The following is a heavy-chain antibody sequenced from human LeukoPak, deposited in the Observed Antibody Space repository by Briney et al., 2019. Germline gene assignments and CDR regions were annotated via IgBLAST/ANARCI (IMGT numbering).Heavy chain of an antibody. V-gene: IGHV3-33*03. CDR2: IWFDGTKI. J-gene: IGHJ4*02. CDR1: GFAFDAHG. Sequence: GGSLRLSCATSGFAFDAHGMHWVRQAPGKGLDWLATIWFDGTKIYYAQSVKGRFTISRDNSKNTLYLLMETLRVEDTAVNHCAEQSGSMANFDFWGQGTQVIVSS. D-gene: IGHD5-24*01. CDR3: AEQSGSMANFDF.